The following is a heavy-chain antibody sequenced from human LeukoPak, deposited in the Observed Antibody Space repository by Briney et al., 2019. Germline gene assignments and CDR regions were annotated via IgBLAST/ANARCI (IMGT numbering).Heavy chain of an antibody. J-gene: IGHJ4*02. CDR2: ICGSGGST. CDR3: AKRGGVAANSHYFDY. Sequence: GGSLRLSCAASGFTFSSYAMSWVRQAPGKGLEWVSAICGSGGSTYYADSVKGRFTISRDNSKNTLYLQMNSLRAEDTAVYYCAKRGGVAANSHYFDYWGQGTLVTVSS. CDR1: GFTFSSYA. D-gene: IGHD2-15*01. V-gene: IGHV3-23*01.